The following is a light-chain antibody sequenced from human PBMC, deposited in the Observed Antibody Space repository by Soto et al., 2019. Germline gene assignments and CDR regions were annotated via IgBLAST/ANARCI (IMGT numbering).Light chain of an antibody. Sequence: EIVLTQSPATLSLSPGERATLSCRASQRVSSYLAWYQQKPGQAPRLLIYAASNRATGIPARFSGSGSGTDFTLTISSLEPEDFAVYYCQQRSNWPPALTFGGGTKVEIK. CDR2: AAS. J-gene: IGKJ4*01. CDR3: QQRSNWPPALT. CDR1: QRVSSY. V-gene: IGKV3-11*01.